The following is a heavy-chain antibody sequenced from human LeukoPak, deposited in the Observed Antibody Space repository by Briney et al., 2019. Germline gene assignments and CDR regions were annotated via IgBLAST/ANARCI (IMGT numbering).Heavy chain of an antibody. J-gene: IGHJ1*01. CDR3: ATVSSSWLGYFQH. Sequence: GGSLRLSCAASGFTVSNNYMSWVRQAPGKGLEWVSVIYSGGRTYDADSVKGRFIISRDTSKNTLYLQMNSLTAEDTAVYYCATVSSSWLGYFQHWGQGTLVTVSS. V-gene: IGHV3-66*01. CDR2: IYSGGRT. CDR1: GFTVSNNY. D-gene: IGHD6-13*01.